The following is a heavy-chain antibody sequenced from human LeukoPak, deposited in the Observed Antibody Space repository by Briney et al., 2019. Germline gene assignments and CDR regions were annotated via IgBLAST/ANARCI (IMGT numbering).Heavy chain of an antibody. D-gene: IGHD6-13*01. V-gene: IGHV3-7*01. J-gene: IGHJ4*02. CDR2: IKQDGSAK. CDR1: GFTFSSYW. CDR3: ARDGAAVGDDYDY. Sequence: GGSLRLFCAASGFTFSSYWKSWVRQAPGKGLEWVANIKQDGSAKYYVDSVKGRFTISRDNAKNSVYLQMNSLRAGDTAVYYCARDGAAVGDDYDYWGQGTLVTVSS.